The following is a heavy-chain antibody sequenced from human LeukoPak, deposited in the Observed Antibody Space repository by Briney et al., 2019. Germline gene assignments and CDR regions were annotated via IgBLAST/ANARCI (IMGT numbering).Heavy chain of an antibody. V-gene: IGHV3-74*01. J-gene: IGHJ4*02. D-gene: IGHD1-26*01. CDR1: GFTFSSYW. CDR2: INNDGSTT. CDR3: ARDDQWV. Sequence: GGSLRLSCAASGFTFSSYWMYWVRQAPGKGLVWVSRINNDGSTTTYADSVTGRFTISRDNAKNTLYLQMNSLRVDDTAVYYCARDDQWVWGQGTLVTVSS.